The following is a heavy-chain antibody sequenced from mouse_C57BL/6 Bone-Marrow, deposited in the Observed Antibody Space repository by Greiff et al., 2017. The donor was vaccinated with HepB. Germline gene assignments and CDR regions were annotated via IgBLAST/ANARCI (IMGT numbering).Heavy chain of an antibody. CDR3: APAAQATDY. CDR1: GYTLTSYW. Sequence: VQLQQPGAELVKPGASVKVSCKASGYTLTSYWMHWVKQRPGQGLEWFGRIHPSDSDTNYNQKIKGKATLTVDKSSSTAYMQSSSLTSEDSAVYYCAPAAQATDYWGQGTTLTVSS. J-gene: IGHJ2*01. V-gene: IGHV1-74*01. CDR2: IHPSDSDT. D-gene: IGHD3-2*02.